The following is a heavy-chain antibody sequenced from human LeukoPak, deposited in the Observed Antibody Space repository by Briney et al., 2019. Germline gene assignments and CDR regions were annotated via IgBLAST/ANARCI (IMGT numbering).Heavy chain of an antibody. Sequence: SETLSLTCTVSGGSISSSSYYWGWIRQPPGKGLEWIGSIYYSGSTYYNPSLKSRVTISVDTSKNQFSLKLSSVTAADTAVYYRARGYDFWSGYSHDAFDIWGQGTMVTVSS. J-gene: IGHJ3*02. CDR3: ARGYDFWSGYSHDAFDI. CDR2: IYYSGST. CDR1: GGSISSSSYY. D-gene: IGHD3-3*01. V-gene: IGHV4-39*01.